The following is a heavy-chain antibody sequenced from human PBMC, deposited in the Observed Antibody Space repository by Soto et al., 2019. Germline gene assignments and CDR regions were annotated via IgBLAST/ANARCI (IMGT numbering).Heavy chain of an antibody. CDR3: ARSNIVVVTANNWFDP. Sequence: ASVKVSCKASGYTFSSYAIHWVRHAPGQRLERMGWINAGKSHTRYSQRYQDRFTMTRDTTASTFYMELSSLQFEDTTVYNSARSNIVVVTANNWFDPWGLGTLVTVAS. J-gene: IGHJ5*02. V-gene: IGHV1-3*01. D-gene: IGHD2-21*02. CDR1: GYTFSSYA. CDR2: INAGKSHT.